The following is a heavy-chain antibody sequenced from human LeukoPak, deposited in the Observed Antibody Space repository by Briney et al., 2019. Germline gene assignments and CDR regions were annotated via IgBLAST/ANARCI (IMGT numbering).Heavy chain of an antibody. CDR3: ARDHPPARFLVVVTYNWFDP. CDR2: IYHSGST. J-gene: IGHJ5*02. Sequence: TPSETLSLTCTVSGGSISTSGYYWGWIRQPPGKGLEWIGNIYHSGSTYYNPSLKSRVSISVDTSKNHFSLDLSSVTAADTAVYYCARDHPPARFLVVVTYNWFDPWGQGTLVTVSS. V-gene: IGHV4-39*07. D-gene: IGHD3-22*01. CDR1: GGSISTSGYY.